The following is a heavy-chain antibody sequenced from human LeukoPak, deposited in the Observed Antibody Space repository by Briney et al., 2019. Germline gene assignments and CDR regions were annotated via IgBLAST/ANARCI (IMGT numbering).Heavy chain of an antibody. CDR2: IYYSGST. V-gene: IGHV4-39*01. D-gene: IGHD3-22*01. J-gene: IGHJ3*02. CDR3: ARRYYDSSGFDAFDI. Sequence: KSSQTLSLTCTVSGGSISSGSYYWGWIRQPPGKGLEWIGSIYYSGSTYYNPSLKSRVTISVDTSKNQFSLKLSSVTAADTAVYYCARRYYDSSGFDAFDIWGQGTMVTVSS. CDR1: GGSISSGSYY.